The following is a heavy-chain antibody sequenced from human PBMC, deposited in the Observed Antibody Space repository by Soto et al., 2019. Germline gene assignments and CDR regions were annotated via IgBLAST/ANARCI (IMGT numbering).Heavy chain of an antibody. CDR2: ISYDGSNK. Sequence: QVQLVESGGGVVQPGRSLRLSCAASGFTFSSYGMHWVRQAPGKGLEWVAVISYDGSNKYYADSVKGRFTISRDNSKNTLYLQMNSRRTEDTAVYYCAKDLWNGPLLYWGQGTLVTVCS. V-gene: IGHV3-30*18. CDR1: GFTFSSYG. CDR3: AKDLWNGPLLY. D-gene: IGHD1-1*01. J-gene: IGHJ4*02.